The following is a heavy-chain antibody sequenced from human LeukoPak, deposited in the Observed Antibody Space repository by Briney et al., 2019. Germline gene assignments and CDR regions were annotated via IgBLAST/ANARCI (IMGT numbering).Heavy chain of an antibody. V-gene: IGHV4-61*01. Sequence: SETLSLTCTVSGGSISSSSYYWSWIRQPPGKGLEWIGYIYYRGSTNYNPSLKTRVTISLDTSKSQFSLKLSSVTAADTAVYYCARVGTAFDHWGQGTLVTVSS. CDR1: GGSISSSSYY. CDR3: ARVGTAFDH. CDR2: IYYRGST. J-gene: IGHJ4*02.